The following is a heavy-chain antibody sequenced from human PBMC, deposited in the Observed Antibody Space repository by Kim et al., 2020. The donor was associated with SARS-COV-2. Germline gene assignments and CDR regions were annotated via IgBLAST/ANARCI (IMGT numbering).Heavy chain of an antibody. D-gene: IGHD3-9*01. CDR3: AREETPDILTGYCNWFDP. V-gene: IGHV3-33*01. Sequence: GGSLRLSCAASGFTFSSYGMHWVRQAPGKGLEWVAVIWYDGSNKYYADSVKGRFTISRDNSKNTLYLQMNSLRAEDTAVYYCAREETPDILTGYCNWFDPWGQGTLVTVSS. CDR1: GFTFSSYG. CDR2: IWYDGSNK. J-gene: IGHJ5*02.